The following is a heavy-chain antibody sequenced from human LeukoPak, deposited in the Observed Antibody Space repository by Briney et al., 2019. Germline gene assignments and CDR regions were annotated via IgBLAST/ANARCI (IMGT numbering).Heavy chain of an antibody. CDR2: ISGGGDGA. CDR1: GFTFSSYS. V-gene: IGHV3-23*01. CDR3: AKTPQGYSAYYDY. Sequence: GGSLRLSCAASGFTFSSYSMNWVRQAPGKGLEWVSTISGGGDGAFYADSVKGRFTISRDNSGNTMSLQMNGLRAEDTAVYFCAKTPQGYSAYYDYWGQGALVTVSS. J-gene: IGHJ4*02. D-gene: IGHD5-12*01.